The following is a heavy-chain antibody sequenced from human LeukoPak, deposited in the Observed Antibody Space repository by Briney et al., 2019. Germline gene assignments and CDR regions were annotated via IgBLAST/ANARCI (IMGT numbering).Heavy chain of an antibody. CDR2: INAGNGNT. Sequence: GASVKVSCKASGYTFTSYGMHWVRQAPGQRLEWMGWINAGNGNTKYSQKFQGRVTITRDTSASTAYMELRSLRSDDTAVYYCAGDSFDAFDIWGQGTMVTVSS. CDR3: AGDSFDAFDI. CDR1: GYTFTSYG. V-gene: IGHV1-3*01. J-gene: IGHJ3*02.